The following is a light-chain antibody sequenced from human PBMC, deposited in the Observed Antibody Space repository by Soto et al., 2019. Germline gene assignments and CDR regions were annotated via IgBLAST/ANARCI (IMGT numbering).Light chain of an antibody. J-gene: IGKJ5*01. CDR3: QQSYITPIT. CDR2: AAS. V-gene: IGKV1-39*01. CDR1: QSITKS. Sequence: VGDTITVTCRANQSITKSLNWYQKKPGAAPRLLIRAASGLHSGVPSRFSGSGSGTDFTLTISSLEPDDLATYYCQQSYITPITFGQGTRLEIK.